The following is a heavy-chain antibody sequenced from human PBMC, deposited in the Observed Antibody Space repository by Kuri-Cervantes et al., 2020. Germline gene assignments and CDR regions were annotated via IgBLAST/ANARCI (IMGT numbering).Heavy chain of an antibody. CDR3: ARDEGYMSCSSTSCYVFDY. CDR2: ISSSSSYI. Sequence: GGSLRLSCAASGFTFSSYSMNWVRQAPGKGLEWVSSISSSSSYIYYADSVKGRFTISRDTAKNSLYLQMNSLRAEDTAVYYCARDEGYMSCSSTSCYVFDYWGQGTLVTVSS. CDR1: GFTFSSYS. V-gene: IGHV3-21*03. D-gene: IGHD2-2*01. J-gene: IGHJ4*02.